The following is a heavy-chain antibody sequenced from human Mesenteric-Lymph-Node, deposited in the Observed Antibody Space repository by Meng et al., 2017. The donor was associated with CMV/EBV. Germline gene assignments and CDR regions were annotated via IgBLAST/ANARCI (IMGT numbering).Heavy chain of an antibody. CDR2: IYYSGST. CDR3: ARIYDSSGYYRSRKQLDY. V-gene: IGHV4-39*01. D-gene: IGHD3-22*01. CDR1: SSSSSY. Sequence: SSSSSYWGWIRHPPGKGLERIGNIYYSGSTYYNPSLKSRVTISVDTSKNQFSLKLSSVTAADTAVYYCARIYDSSGYYRSRKQLDYWGQGTLVTVSS. J-gene: IGHJ4*02.